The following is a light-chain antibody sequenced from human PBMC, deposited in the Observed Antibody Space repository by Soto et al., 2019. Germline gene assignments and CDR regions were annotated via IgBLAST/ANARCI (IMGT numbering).Light chain of an antibody. CDR3: CSYAGSSTYV. V-gene: IGLV2-23*02. CDR2: EVR. Sequence: QSALTQPASVSGSPGQSITISCTGTSSDVGTYNLVSWYQQHPGKAPKLMIYEVRKRPSGVSNRFSASKSGNTASLTISGLQDEDEADYYCCSYAGSSTYVFGTGTKLTVL. CDR1: SSDVGTYNL. J-gene: IGLJ1*01.